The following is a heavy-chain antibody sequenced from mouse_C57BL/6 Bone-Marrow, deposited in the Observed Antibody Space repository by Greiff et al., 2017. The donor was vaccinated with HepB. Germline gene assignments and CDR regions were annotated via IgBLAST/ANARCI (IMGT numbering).Heavy chain of an antibody. J-gene: IGHJ4*01. D-gene: IGHD1-1*01. CDR3: ARGYGSLLYYYAMDY. V-gene: IGHV5-4*01. CDR1: GFTFSSYA. CDR2: ISDGGSYT. Sequence: EVHLVESGGGLVKPGGSLKLSCAASGFTFSSYAMSWVRQTPEKRLEWVATISDGGSYTYYPDNVKGRFTISRDNAKNNLYLQMSHLKSEDTAMYYCARGYGSLLYYYAMDYWGQGTSVTVSS.